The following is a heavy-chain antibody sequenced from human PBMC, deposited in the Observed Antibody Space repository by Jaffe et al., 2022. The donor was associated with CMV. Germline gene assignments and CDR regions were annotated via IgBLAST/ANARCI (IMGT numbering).Heavy chain of an antibody. J-gene: IGHJ6*02. D-gene: IGHD3-9*01. Sequence: EVQLVESGGGLVKPGGSLRLSCAASGFTFSSYSMNWVRQAPGKGLEWVSSISSSSSYIYYADSVKGRFTISRDNAKNSLYLQMNSLRAEDTAVYYCASPLVDYDILTDHIRVPENYGMDVWGQGTTVTVSS. CDR3: ASPLVDYDILTDHIRVPENYGMDV. CDR1: GFTFSSYS. V-gene: IGHV3-21*01. CDR2: ISSSSSYI.